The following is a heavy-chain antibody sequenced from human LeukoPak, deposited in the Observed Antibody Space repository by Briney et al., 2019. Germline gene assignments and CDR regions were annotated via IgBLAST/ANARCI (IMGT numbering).Heavy chain of an antibody. Sequence: SETLSLTCTVSGGSISSYYWSWIRQPPGKGLEWIGYIYYSGSTNYNPSLKSRVTISVDTSRNQFSLKLSSVTAADTAVYYCARHKWYYDSSGYLHYFDYWGQGTLVTVSS. D-gene: IGHD3-22*01. J-gene: IGHJ4*02. V-gene: IGHV4-59*08. CDR1: GGSISSYY. CDR3: ARHKWYYDSSGYLHYFDY. CDR2: IYYSGST.